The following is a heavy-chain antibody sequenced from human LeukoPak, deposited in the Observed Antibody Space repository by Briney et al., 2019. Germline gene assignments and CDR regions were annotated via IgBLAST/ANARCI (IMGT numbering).Heavy chain of an antibody. CDR3: ARDSIAAAGTGPYGMDV. J-gene: IGHJ6*04. D-gene: IGHD6-13*01. CDR1: GGTFSSYA. V-gene: IGHV1-69*06. Sequence: GASVKVSCKASGGTFSSYAISRVRQAPGQGLEWMGGIIPIFGTANYAQKFQGRVTITADKSTSTAYMELSSLRSEDTAVYYCARDSIAAAGTGPYGMDVWGKGTTVTVSS. CDR2: IIPIFGTA.